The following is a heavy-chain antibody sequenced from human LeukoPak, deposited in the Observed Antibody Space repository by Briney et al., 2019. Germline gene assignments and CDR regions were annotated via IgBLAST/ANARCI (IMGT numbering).Heavy chain of an antibody. Sequence: PSETLSLTCAVYGGSFSGYYWSWIRQPPGKGLEWIGEINHSGSTNYNPSLKSRVTISVDTSKNQLSLKLSSVTAADTAVYYCARRYCSGGSCSGSYFDYWGQGTLVTVSS. CDR2: INHSGST. D-gene: IGHD2-15*01. CDR1: GGSFSGYY. CDR3: ARRYCSGGSCSGSYFDY. V-gene: IGHV4-34*01. J-gene: IGHJ4*02.